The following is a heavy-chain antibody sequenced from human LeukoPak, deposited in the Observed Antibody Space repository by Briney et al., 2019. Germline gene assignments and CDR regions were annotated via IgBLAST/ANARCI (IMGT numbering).Heavy chain of an antibody. V-gene: IGHV3-7*01. D-gene: IGHD6-6*01. CDR2: IKQDGSMK. Sequence: TGGSLRHSCAASGFSFGTYWMSWVRQAPGRGLEWVANIKQDGSMKGYVDSVKGRLTISRDNAKNSLYLQMNSLRADDTAVYFCAMIEQVVSNVEGGYWGQGTLVTVSS. CDR1: GFSFGTYW. CDR3: AMIEQVVSNVEGGY. J-gene: IGHJ4*02.